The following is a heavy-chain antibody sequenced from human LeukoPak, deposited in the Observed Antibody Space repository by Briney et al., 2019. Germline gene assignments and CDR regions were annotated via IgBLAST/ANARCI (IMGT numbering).Heavy chain of an antibody. CDR1: GFTFSSYS. Sequence: GGSLRLSCAASGFTFSSYSMTWVRQAPGKGLEWVSLISGSGGETYYADSVKGRFTTSRDNSKNTLYLQMSSLRAEDTAVYYCAKRYYGSGSYFSFDYWGQGTLVTVSS. J-gene: IGHJ4*02. D-gene: IGHD3-10*01. CDR3: AKRYYGSGSYFSFDY. CDR2: ISGSGGET. V-gene: IGHV3-23*01.